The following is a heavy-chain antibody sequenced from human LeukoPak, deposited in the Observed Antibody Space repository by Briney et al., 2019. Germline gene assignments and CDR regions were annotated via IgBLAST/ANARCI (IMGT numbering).Heavy chain of an antibody. CDR3: ARVLRVGWYFDL. CDR2: IYSGGST. J-gene: IGHJ2*01. CDR1: GVTVSNNY. Sequence: GRSLRLSCAASGVTVSNNYLTWVRQAPGEGLEWVSVIYSGGSTYYADSVKGRFTISRDNSKNTMYLQMNSLRAEDTAVYYCARVLRVGWYFDLWGRGTLVTVSS. V-gene: IGHV3-53*01.